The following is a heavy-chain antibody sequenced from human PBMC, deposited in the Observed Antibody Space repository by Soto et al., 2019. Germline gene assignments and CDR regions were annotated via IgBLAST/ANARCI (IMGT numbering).Heavy chain of an antibody. V-gene: IGHV1-18*01. CDR3: AGVRGRDILPGRLSY. CDR1: GYTFTSYG. Sequence: ASVKVSCKASGYTFTSYGISWVRQAPGQGLEWMGWISAYNGNTNYAQKLQGRVTMTTDTSTSTAYMELRSLRSDDKAMNYCAGVRGRDILPGRLSYSGQGTLVTVSS. D-gene: IGHD3-9*01. CDR2: ISAYNGNT. J-gene: IGHJ4*02.